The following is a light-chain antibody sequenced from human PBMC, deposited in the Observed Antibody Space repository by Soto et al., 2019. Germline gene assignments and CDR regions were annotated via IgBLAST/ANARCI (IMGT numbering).Light chain of an antibody. CDR1: QGLSNS. J-gene: IGKJ3*01. CDR2: SAS. V-gene: IGKV1-27*01. Sequence: DIEMTQSPSSLSLSVGDTVTITCRASQGLSNSLAWFQQKPGRVPQFLIYSASTLQPGVPPRFSGSGSGTDFTITISSLQPEDVATYYGQNYSRAPLTFGPGTRVEIK. CDR3: QNYSRAPLT.